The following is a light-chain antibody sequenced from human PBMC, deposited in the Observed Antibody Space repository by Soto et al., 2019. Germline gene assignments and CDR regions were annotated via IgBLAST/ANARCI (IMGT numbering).Light chain of an antibody. V-gene: IGLV2-14*03. CDR2: DVS. Sequence: QSALTQPASVSGSPGQSITISCTGTISDVGGYNFVSWYQQYPGKAPKLMICDVSNRPSGFSNRFSGSKSGNTASLTISGLQAEDEADYYCSSFTGSNDVFGTGTKLTVL. J-gene: IGLJ1*01. CDR1: ISDVGGYNF. CDR3: SSFTGSNDV.